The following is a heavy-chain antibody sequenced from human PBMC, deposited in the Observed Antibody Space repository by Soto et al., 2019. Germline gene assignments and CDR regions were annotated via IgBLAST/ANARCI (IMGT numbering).Heavy chain of an antibody. CDR3: ARGAVRYSSSWYRSYYYYGMDV. J-gene: IGHJ6*02. Sequence: ASVKVSCKASGYTFTSYDINWVRQATGQGLEWMGWMNPNSGNTGYAQKFQGRVTMTRNTSISTAYMELSSLRSEDTAVYYCARGAVRYSSSWYRSYYYYGMDVWGQGTTVTVS. D-gene: IGHD6-13*01. CDR2: MNPNSGNT. V-gene: IGHV1-8*01. CDR1: GYTFTSYD.